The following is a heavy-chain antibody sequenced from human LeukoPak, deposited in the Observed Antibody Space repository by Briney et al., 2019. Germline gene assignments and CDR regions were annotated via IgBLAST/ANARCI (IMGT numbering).Heavy chain of an antibody. J-gene: IGHJ4*02. CDR1: GFTFTSSA. CDR2: IVVGIGNT. Sequence: GASVKVSCKASGFTFTSSAVQWVRQARGQRLEWIGWIVVGIGNTNYAQKFQERVTITRDMSTSTAYKELSSLRSEDTAVYYCAKDGVATGLTHFDYWGQGTLVTVSS. D-gene: IGHD5-12*01. CDR3: AKDGVATGLTHFDY. V-gene: IGHV1-58*01.